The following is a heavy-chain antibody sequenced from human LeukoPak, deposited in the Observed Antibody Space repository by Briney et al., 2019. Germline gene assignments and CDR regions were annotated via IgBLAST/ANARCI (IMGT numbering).Heavy chain of an antibody. Sequence: ASVKVSCKASGYTFTSYYMHWVRQAPGQGLEWMGIINPSGGSTSYAQKFQGRVTMTRDTSTSTVYMELSSPRSEDTAVYYCARAGRGAAALNAFDIWGQGTMVTVFS. CDR1: GYTFTSYY. CDR2: INPSGGST. V-gene: IGHV1-46*01. J-gene: IGHJ3*02. D-gene: IGHD6-13*01. CDR3: ARAGRGAAALNAFDI.